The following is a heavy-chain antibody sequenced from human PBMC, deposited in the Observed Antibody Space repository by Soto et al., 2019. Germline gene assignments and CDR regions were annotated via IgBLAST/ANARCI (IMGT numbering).Heavy chain of an antibody. V-gene: IGHV1-69*01. Sequence: QVQLVQSGAEVKKPGSSVKVSCKASGGTFSSYAISWVRQAPGQGLEWMGGIIPIFGTANYAQKFQGRVTITADESTSTAYMELSSLRSEDTAVYYCARVKEQCLVGDPVGYYYYCMDVWGQGTTVTVSS. CDR2: IIPIFGTA. J-gene: IGHJ6*02. CDR3: ARVKEQCLVGDPVGYYYYCMDV. CDR1: GGTFSSYA. D-gene: IGHD6-19*01.